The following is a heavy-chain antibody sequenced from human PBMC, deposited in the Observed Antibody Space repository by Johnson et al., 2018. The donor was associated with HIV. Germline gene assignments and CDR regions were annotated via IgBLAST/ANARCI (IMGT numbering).Heavy chain of an antibody. CDR2: ISWNSGSI. D-gene: IGHD2-15*01. CDR1: GFTFDDYA. V-gene: IGHV3-9*01. Sequence: LVESGGGLVQPGRSLRLSCAASGFTFDDYAMHWVRQAPGKGLEWVSGISWNSGSIGYADSVKGRFSISRDNAKNSLYLQMNSLRAEDTAVYYCARVAALYDAFDIWGQGTMVTVSS. CDR3: ARVAALYDAFDI. J-gene: IGHJ3*02.